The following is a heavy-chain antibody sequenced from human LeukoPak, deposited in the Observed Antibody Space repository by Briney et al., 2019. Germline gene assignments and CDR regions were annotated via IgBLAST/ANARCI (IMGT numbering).Heavy chain of an antibody. V-gene: IGHV5-51*01. CDR3: ARVRDCSGGSCYSFHY. J-gene: IGHJ4*02. CDR2: IYPGDSDT. D-gene: IGHD2-15*01. Sequence: GESLKISCKGSGYSFTTYWIGWVRQMPGKGLEWMGIIYPGDSDTRYSPSFQGQVTLSADESISTAYLKWSSLKASDSAMYYCARVRDCSGGSCYSFHYWGQGTLVTVSS. CDR1: GYSFTTYW.